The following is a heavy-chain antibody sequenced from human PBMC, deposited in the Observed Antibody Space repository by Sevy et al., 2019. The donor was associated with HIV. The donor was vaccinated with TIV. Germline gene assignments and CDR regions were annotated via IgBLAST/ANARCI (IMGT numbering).Heavy chain of an antibody. D-gene: IGHD3-3*01. CDR1: GGSISSYY. V-gene: IGHV4-59*01. Sequence: SETLSLTCTVSGGSISSYYWSWIRQPPGKGLEWIGYIYYSGSTNYNPSLKSRVTISVDTSKNQFSLKLSSVTAADTAVYYCARDRHDFWSGRNYYYGMDVWGQGTTVTVSS. J-gene: IGHJ6*02. CDR3: ARDRHDFWSGRNYYYGMDV. CDR2: IYYSGST.